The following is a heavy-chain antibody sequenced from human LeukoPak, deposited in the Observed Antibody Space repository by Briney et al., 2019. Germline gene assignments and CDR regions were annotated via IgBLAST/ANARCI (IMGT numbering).Heavy chain of an antibody. CDR1: GFTFSDYY. V-gene: IGHV3-11*01. CDR2: ISSSGSSTI. Sequence: PGGSLRLSCAASGFTFSDYYMSWIRQAPGKGLEWVSYISSSGSSTIYYADSVKGRFTISRDNAKNSLYLQMNSLRAEDTAVYYCVSYKRTYGGLLHPDYWGQGTLVTVSS. D-gene: IGHD4-23*01. J-gene: IGHJ4*02. CDR3: VSYKRTYGGLLHPDY.